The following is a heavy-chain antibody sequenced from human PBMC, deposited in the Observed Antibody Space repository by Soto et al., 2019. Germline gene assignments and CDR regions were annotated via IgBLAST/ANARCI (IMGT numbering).Heavy chain of an antibody. CDR3: AREAYGRGYSGYDPNGGFDY. CDR1: GGTFSSYT. Sequence: ASVKVSCKASGGTFSSYTISWVRQAPGQGLEWMGRIIPILGIANYAQKFQGRVTITADKSTSTAYMELSSLRSEDTAVYYCAREAYGRGYSGYDPNGGFDYWGQGTLVTVSS. V-gene: IGHV1-69*02. D-gene: IGHD5-12*01. J-gene: IGHJ4*02. CDR2: IIPILGIA.